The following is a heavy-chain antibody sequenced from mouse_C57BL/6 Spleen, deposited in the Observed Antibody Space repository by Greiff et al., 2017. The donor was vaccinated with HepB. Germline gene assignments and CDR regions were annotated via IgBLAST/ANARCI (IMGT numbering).Heavy chain of an antibody. CDR1: GFTFSDYY. CDR3: ARQAYYGSSYVFDY. Sequence: DVHLVESGGGLVQPGGSLKLSCAASGFTFSDYYMYWVRQTPEKRLEWVAYISNGGGSTYYPDTVKGRFTISRDNAKNTLYLQMSRLKSEDTAMYYCARQAYYGSSYVFDYWGQGTTLTVCS. D-gene: IGHD1-1*01. V-gene: IGHV5-12*01. J-gene: IGHJ2*01. CDR2: ISNGGGST.